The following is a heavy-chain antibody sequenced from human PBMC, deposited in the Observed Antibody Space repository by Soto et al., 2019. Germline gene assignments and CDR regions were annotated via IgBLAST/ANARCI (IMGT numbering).Heavy chain of an antibody. D-gene: IGHD3-22*01. CDR2: IIPIFGTA. J-gene: IGHJ3*02. V-gene: IGHV1-69*13. Sequence: ASVKVSCKASGGTFSSYAISWVRQAPGQGLEWMGGIIPIFGTANYAQKFQGRVTITADESTSTAYMELSSLRSEDTAVYYCARVPPSPNSSGYYPWAFDIWGRGTMVTVSS. CDR3: ARVPPSPNSSGYYPWAFDI. CDR1: GGTFSSYA.